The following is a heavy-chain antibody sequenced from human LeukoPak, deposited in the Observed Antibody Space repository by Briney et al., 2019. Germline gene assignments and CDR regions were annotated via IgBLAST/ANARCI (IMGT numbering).Heavy chain of an antibody. CDR1: GFTFSSYE. D-gene: IGHD7-27*01. V-gene: IGHV3-48*03. Sequence: GGSLRLSCAASGFTFSSYEMNWVRQAPGKGLEWVSYISSSGSTIYYADSVKGRFTISRDNAKNSLYLQMNSLRAEDTALYYCARGENGGNGFDVWGQGTMVTVSS. J-gene: IGHJ3*01. CDR3: ARGENGGNGFDV. CDR2: ISSSGSTI.